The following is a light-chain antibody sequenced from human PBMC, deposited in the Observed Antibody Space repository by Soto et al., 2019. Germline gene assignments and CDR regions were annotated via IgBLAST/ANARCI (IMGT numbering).Light chain of an antibody. CDR3: QQYDNSPPT. V-gene: IGKV3-20*01. Sequence: EIVLTQSPGTLSLSPGEGATLSCRASQSLNSNYLAWYQQKPGQPPRLLIYGVSTRATGIPDRFSASGSGTDFTLTLSRLEPEDFAVYFCQQYDNSPPTFGGGTRVEIK. CDR1: QSLNSNY. CDR2: GVS. J-gene: IGKJ4*01.